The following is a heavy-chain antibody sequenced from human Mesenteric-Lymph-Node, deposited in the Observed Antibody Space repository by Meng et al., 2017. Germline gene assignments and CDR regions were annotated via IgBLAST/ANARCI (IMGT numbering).Heavy chain of an antibody. CDR2: ISGSGGST. CDR3: ASPKLEYGSSWYGDYGMDV. V-gene: IGHV3-23*01. D-gene: IGHD6-13*01. J-gene: IGHJ6*02. Sequence: GESLKISCAASGFTFSSYAMSWVRQAPGKGLEWVSAISGSGGSTYYADSVKGRFTISRDNCRNTLYLHMNSLRAEDTAVYYCASPKLEYGSSWYGDYGMDVWGQGTTVTVSS. CDR1: GFTFSSYA.